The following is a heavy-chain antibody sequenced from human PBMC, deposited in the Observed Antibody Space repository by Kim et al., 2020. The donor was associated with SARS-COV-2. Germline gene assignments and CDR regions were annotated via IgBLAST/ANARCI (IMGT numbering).Heavy chain of an antibody. CDR1: GFTFSSYW. CDR2: IKQDGSEK. V-gene: IGHV3-7*01. Sequence: GGSLRLSCAASGFTFSSYWMSWVRQAPGKGLEWVANIKQDGSEKYYVDSVKGRFTISRDNAKNSLYLQMNSLRAEDTAVYYCAREANGATYYDFWSAVSFYYYYGMDVWGQGTTVTVSS. D-gene: IGHD3-3*01. CDR3: AREANGATYYDFWSAVSFYYYYGMDV. J-gene: IGHJ6*02.